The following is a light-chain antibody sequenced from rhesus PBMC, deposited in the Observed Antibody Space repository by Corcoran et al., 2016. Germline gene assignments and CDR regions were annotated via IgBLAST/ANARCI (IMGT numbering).Light chain of an antibody. V-gene: IGKV1-32*02. CDR2: YAN. J-gene: IGKJ2*01. CDR3: QQGNSNPYS. Sequence: DIQMSQSPSSLSASVGDRVTITCRASQGISSYLNWYQQKPGKAPKLLIYYANSLASGVPSRFSGSGSGTEFTLTIISLQPEDFATYYCQQGNSNPYSFGQGTKVEIK. CDR1: QGISSY.